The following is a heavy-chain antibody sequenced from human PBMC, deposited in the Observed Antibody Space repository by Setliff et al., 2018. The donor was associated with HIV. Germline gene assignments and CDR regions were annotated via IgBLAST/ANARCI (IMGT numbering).Heavy chain of an antibody. J-gene: IGHJ6*03. CDR1: GGSISTATFY. CDR2: VYYTGST. Sequence: SETLSLTCTVSGGSISTATFYWNWIRQPPGKALEWLGIVYYTGSTNYNPSLKSRVTISVDTSKKQFFLKLSSVTAADTAVYYCVRGYCSSTTCYDDYYYMDVWGKGSTVTVSS. V-gene: IGHV4-39*07. D-gene: IGHD2-2*01. CDR3: VRGYCSSTTCYDDYYYMDV.